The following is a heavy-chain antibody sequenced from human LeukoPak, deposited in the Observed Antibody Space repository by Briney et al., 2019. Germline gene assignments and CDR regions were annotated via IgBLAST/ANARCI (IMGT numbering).Heavy chain of an antibody. CDR3: ARHGTGTPGDY. D-gene: IGHD1-7*01. V-gene: IGHV4-39*01. CDR2: IYYSGST. Sequence: SETLSLTCTVSGGSISSSSHFWAWIREPPGKGLEYIGSIYYSGSTYYNPSLKSRVTISVDTSKNQFSLRLSSVTAADTAVYYCARHGTGTPGDYWGQGTLVTVSS. CDR1: GGSISSSSHF. J-gene: IGHJ4*02.